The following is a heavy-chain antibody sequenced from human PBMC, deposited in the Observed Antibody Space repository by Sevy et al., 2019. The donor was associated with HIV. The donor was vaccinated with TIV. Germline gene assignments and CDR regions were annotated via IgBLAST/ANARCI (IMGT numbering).Heavy chain of an antibody. CDR2: IYSSWTA. D-gene: IGHD3-3*01. CDR3: ARDDQDSWSGYYKVQYQYIMDV. Sequence: SETLSLTCTVSGGSINNYWWGWIRQPAGKGLEWIGRIYSSWTADYNPSLKSRVTMSVDTARNQFSLKMSSVTAADTAVYFCARDDQDSWSGYYKVQYQYIMDVWGQGTTVTVSS. V-gene: IGHV4-4*07. J-gene: IGHJ6*02. CDR1: GGSINNYW.